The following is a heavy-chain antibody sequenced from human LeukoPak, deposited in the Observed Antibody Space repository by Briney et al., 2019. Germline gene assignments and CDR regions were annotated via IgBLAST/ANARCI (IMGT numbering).Heavy chain of an antibody. J-gene: IGHJ5*02. Sequence: SETLSLTCTVSGYSISSGYYWGWIRQPPGKELEWIGSIYHSGSTYYNPSLKSRVTISVDTSKNQFSLKLSSVTAADTAVYYCARDKDYVWGSSWFDPWGQGTLVTVSS. V-gene: IGHV4-38-2*02. CDR2: IYHSGST. D-gene: IGHD3-16*01. CDR1: GYSISSGYY. CDR3: ARDKDYVWGSSWFDP.